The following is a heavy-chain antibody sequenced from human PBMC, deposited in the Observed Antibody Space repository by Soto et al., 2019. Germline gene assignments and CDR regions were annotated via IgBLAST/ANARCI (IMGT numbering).Heavy chain of an antibody. V-gene: IGHV3-23*01. CDR1: GFTFSSYA. Sequence: GGSLRLSCAASGFTFSSYAMSWVRQAPGKGLEWVSAISGSGGSTYYADSVKGRFTISRDNSKNTLYLQMNSLRAEDTAVYYCAKDGRYNWNYVTYFDYWGQGTLVTVSS. CDR3: AKDGRYNWNYVTYFDY. D-gene: IGHD1-7*01. CDR2: ISGSGGST. J-gene: IGHJ4*02.